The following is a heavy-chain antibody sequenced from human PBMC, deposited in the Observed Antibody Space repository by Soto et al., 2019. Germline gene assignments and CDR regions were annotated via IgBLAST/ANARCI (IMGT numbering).Heavy chain of an antibody. CDR2: IYHSGNA. V-gene: IGHV4-59*13. Sequence: SXSLSITWTVSGDSIRNVYWSWIRQPPGKGLEWIGFIYHSGNAKYNPSLKSRVAMSVDSSKNQISLSLNSVTAADSAAYFCARAHAPTLPFDSWGQGTLVTVSS. CDR1: GDSIRNVY. D-gene: IGHD2-2*01. CDR3: ARAHAPTLPFDS. J-gene: IGHJ4*02.